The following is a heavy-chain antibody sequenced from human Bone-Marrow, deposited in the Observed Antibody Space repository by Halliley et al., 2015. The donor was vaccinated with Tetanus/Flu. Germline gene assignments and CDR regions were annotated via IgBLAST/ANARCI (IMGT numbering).Heavy chain of an antibody. J-gene: IGHJ4*02. CDR2: ISDSGGRT. Sequence: SLRLSCAASGFTLSTYAMAWVRQAPGKGLEWVSAISDSGGRTYYADSVKGHFTVSRDSPNHTLYLQMNNLRAEDTALYYCARRQAVAGGYFHFWGQGTLVTVSS. D-gene: IGHD6-19*01. V-gene: IGHV3-23*01. CDR1: GFTLSTYA. CDR3: ARRQAVAGGYFHF.